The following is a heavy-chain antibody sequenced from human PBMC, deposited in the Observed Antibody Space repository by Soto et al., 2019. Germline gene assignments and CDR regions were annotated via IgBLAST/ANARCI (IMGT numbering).Heavy chain of an antibody. D-gene: IGHD3-10*01. V-gene: IGHV3-23*01. J-gene: IGHJ4*02. Sequence: VQLLESGGGLVQPGGSLRLSCAASGFTFSSSAISWVRQAPGKWLEWVSAVSATGQGIYYADSVRGRFTISRYNSKNTVFPPMDSLSAEDTAVYYCAKDRHYPRDYFSYWGQGTLVNFSS. CDR2: VSATGQGI. CDR3: AKDRHYPRDYFSY. CDR1: GFTFSSSA.